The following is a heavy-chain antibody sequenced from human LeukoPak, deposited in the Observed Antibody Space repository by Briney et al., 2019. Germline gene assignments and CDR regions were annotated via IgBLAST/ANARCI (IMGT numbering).Heavy chain of an antibody. CDR1: GFTVSSNY. V-gene: IGHV3-53*01. CDR3: ATSSSSAVGYFDY. J-gene: IGHJ4*02. CDR2: IYSGGST. D-gene: IGHD6-13*01. Sequence: GGSLRLSCAASGFTVSSNYMSWVCQAPGKGLEWVSVIYSGGSTYYADSVKGRFTISRDDSKNTLYLQMNSLRAEDTAVYYCATSSSSAVGYFDYWGQGTLVTVSS.